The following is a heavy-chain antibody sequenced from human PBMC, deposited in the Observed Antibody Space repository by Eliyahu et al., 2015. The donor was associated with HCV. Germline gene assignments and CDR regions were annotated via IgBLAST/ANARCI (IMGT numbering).Heavy chain of an antibody. CDR2: INGDGSIT. D-gene: IGHD3-16*01. V-gene: IGHV3-74*01. J-gene: IGHJ3*02. CDR3: ARVGHESACDI. CDR1: GFTFXNYX. Sequence: EVQLVESGGGLVQPGGSLRXXCXASGFTFXNYXMHWVRQAPGKGLVWVSRINGDGSITVYADSVEGRFTISRDNAKNTLYLQMNSLRAEDTAVYYCARVGHESACDIWGQGTLGTVAS.